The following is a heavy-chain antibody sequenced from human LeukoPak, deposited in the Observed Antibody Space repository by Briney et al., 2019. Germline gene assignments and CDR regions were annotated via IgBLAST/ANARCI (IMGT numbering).Heavy chain of an antibody. CDR1: GSSISGYY. CDR3: ARGDSHLHSSGYYYY. CDR2: VYDSGNT. V-gene: IGHV4-59*01. Sequence: SETLSLTCNVSGSSISGYYWSWIRQTPGKALEWIGYVYDSGNTNYNPSLRSRVTISVDTSKDQFSLKLSSVTAADTAVYYCARGDSHLHSSGYYYYWGQGTLVTVSS. J-gene: IGHJ4*02. D-gene: IGHD3-22*01.